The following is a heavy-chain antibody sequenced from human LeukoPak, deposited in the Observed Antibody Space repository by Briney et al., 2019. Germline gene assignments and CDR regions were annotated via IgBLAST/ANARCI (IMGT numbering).Heavy chain of an antibody. J-gene: IGHJ4*02. CDR1: GFTFSSYW. CDR3: AIPQRDFWSGHRFDY. V-gene: IGHV3-74*01. D-gene: IGHD3-3*01. Sequence: SGGSLRLSCAASGFTFSSYWMHWVRQAPGKGLVWVSRINSDGSSTSYADSVKGRFTISRDNAKNTLYLQMNSLRAEDTAVYYCAIPQRDFWSGHRFDYWGQGTLVTVSS. CDR2: INSDGSST.